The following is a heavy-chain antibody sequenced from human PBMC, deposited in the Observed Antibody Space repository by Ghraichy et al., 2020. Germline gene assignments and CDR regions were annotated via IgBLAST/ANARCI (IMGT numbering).Heavy chain of an antibody. Sequence: SETLSLTCTVSGGSISSYYWSWIRQPPGKGLEWIGYIYYSGSTNYNPSLKSRVTISVDTSKNQFSLKLSSVTAADTAVYYCARVGGSSGDNWFDPWGQGTLVTVSS. CDR3: ARVGGSSGDNWFDP. CDR2: IYYSGST. J-gene: IGHJ5*02. D-gene: IGHD6-6*01. V-gene: IGHV4-59*01. CDR1: GGSISSYY.